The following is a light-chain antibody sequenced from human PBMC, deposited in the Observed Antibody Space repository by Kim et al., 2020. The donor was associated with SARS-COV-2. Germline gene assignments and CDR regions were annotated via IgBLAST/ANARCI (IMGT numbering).Light chain of an antibody. V-gene: IGKV3-15*01. J-gene: IGKJ2*01. CDR2: GAS. Sequence: EIVMTRSPATLSVSPGERVTLSCRASQSVDTNLAWYQQRPGQAPRLLIYGASTRATDIPARFSGSGSGTEFTLIVSSLQSEDFAVYYCQQYSHWPPYTFGPGTKLEIK. CDR1: QSVDTN. CDR3: QQYSHWPPYT.